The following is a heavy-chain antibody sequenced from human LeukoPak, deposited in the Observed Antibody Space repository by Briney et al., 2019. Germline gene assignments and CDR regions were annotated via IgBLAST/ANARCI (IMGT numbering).Heavy chain of an antibody. Sequence: GGSLRLSCAASGFTFSSYAMSWVRQAPGEGLEWVSAISGSGGSTYYADSVKGRFTISRDNSKNTLYLQMNSLRAEDTAVYYCAKGEYCSSTSCQPDYWGQGTLVTVSS. J-gene: IGHJ4*02. CDR1: GFTFSSYA. CDR3: AKGEYCSSTSCQPDY. CDR2: ISGSGGST. D-gene: IGHD2-2*01. V-gene: IGHV3-23*01.